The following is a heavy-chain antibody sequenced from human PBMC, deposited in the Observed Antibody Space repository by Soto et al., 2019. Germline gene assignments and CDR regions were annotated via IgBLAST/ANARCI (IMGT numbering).Heavy chain of an antibody. CDR3: ARGGYCSSTSCYRGGIDY. J-gene: IGHJ4*02. V-gene: IGHV1-69*01. Sequence: QVQLVQSGAEVKKPGSSVKVSCKASGGTFSSYAISWVRQAPGQGLEWMGGIIPIFGTANYAQKFQGRVTITADESTSTAYRELSSLRSEDTAVYYCARGGYCSSTSCYRGGIDYWGQGTLVTVSS. CDR2: IIPIFGTA. CDR1: GGTFSSYA. D-gene: IGHD2-2*02.